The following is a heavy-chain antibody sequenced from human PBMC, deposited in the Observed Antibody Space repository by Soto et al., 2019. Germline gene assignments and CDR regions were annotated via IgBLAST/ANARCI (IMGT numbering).Heavy chain of an antibody. CDR1: GGSISGYY. Sequence: QVQLQESGPGLVKPSETLSLTCTVSGGSISGYYWSWIRQPPGRGLEWIGYINYSGSTNYNPSLKSRVTISVDTSKNQFSLKLSSVTAADTAVYYCARWTALFDYWGQGTLVTVSS. CDR3: ARWTALFDY. CDR2: INYSGST. D-gene: IGHD2-21*02. J-gene: IGHJ4*02. V-gene: IGHV4-59*01.